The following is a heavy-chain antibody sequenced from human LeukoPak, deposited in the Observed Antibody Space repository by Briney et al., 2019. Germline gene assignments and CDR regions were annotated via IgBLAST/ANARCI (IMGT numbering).Heavy chain of an antibody. D-gene: IGHD3-22*01. CDR3: ARGRYYDSGGYDEAFDI. J-gene: IGHJ3*02. V-gene: IGHV1-18*01. CDR2: ISGYNGNT. CDR1: DYTFSSYG. Sequence: ASVKVSCKASDYTFSSYGISWVRQAPGQGLEWMGWISGYNGNTKYAQNLQGRVTMTTDTSTTTAYMELRSLGSDDTAVYYCARGRYYDSGGYDEAFDIWGQGTAVTVSS.